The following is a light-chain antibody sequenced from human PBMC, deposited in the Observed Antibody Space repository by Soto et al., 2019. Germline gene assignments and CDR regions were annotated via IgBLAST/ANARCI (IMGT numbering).Light chain of an antibody. V-gene: IGLV2-8*01. Sequence: QSALTQPPSASGSPGQSVTISCTGTSSDVGGYNYVSWHQQHPGKAPKLMIYEVNKRPSGVPDRFSGSKSGNTASLTVSGLQAEDEAHYYCSSYSGSNGLLFGGGTKLTVL. J-gene: IGLJ2*01. CDR3: SSYSGSNGLL. CDR2: EVN. CDR1: SSDVGGYNY.